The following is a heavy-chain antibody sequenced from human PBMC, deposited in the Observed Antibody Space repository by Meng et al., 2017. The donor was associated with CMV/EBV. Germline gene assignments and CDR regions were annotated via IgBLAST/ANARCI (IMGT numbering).Heavy chain of an antibody. CDR2: IGAYNGNT. CDR1: GYTFTSYG. V-gene: IGHV1-18*01. D-gene: IGHD3-3*01. Sequence: ASVKVSCKASGYTFTSYGISWVRQAPGQGLEWMGWIGAYNGNTNYAQKLQGRVTMTTDTSTSTAYMELRSLRSDDTAVYYCARDQSPTIFGVAVYYYGMDVWGQGTLVTVSS. J-gene: IGHJ6*02. CDR3: ARDQSPTIFGVAVYYYGMDV.